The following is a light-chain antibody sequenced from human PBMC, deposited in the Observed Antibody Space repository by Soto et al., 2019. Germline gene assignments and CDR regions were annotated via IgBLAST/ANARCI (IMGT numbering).Light chain of an antibody. CDR3: MQALQIPSIT. CDR1: QSLLHSDGYNY. J-gene: IGKJ5*01. CDR2: LGS. Sequence: IVLTQSPLSLPVTPGEPASISCRSSQSLLHSDGYNYLDWYVQKPGQPPQFLIYLGSNRASGAPDRFSGSGSGTHFTLKISRVEAEDVGVYYCMQALQIPSITFGQGTRLEIK. V-gene: IGKV2-28*01.